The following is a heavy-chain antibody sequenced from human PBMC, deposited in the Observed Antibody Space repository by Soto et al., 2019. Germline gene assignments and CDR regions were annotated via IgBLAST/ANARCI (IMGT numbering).Heavy chain of an antibody. Sequence: GGSLRLSCAASGFTFSSAWMNWVRQAPGKGLEWVGRIKSKTDGGTTDYAAPVKGRFTISRDDSKNTLYLQMNSLKTEDTAVYYCNTVVVPAARRGDAFDIWGQGTMVTVSS. V-gene: IGHV3-15*07. CDR3: NTVVVPAARRGDAFDI. CDR2: IKSKTDGGTT. J-gene: IGHJ3*02. D-gene: IGHD2-2*01. CDR1: GFTFSSAW.